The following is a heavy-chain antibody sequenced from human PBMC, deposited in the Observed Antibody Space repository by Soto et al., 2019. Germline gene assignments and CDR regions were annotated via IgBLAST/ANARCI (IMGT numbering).Heavy chain of an antibody. CDR3: AKDLLADYCEFVADY. CDR1: GFTFSSYG. D-gene: IGHD4-17*01. Sequence: EVQLLEPGGGLVQPGGSLRLSCAASGFTFSSYGMSWVRQAPGKGLEWVSALSGSGGSTYYADSVKGRFSISRDNSKNTLYLYVNRLSPEDLAVYYCAKDLLADYCEFVADYGCQGTVVTVSS. J-gene: IGHJ4*02. V-gene: IGHV3-23*01. CDR2: LSGSGGST.